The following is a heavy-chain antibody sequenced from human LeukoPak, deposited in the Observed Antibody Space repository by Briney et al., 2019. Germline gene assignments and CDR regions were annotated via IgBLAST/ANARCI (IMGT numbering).Heavy chain of an antibody. J-gene: IGHJ4*02. CDR3: ARARRGGYSGYDYAY. Sequence: ASVKVSCKASGYTFTGYYMHWVRQAPGQGREWMGWINPNSGGTNYAQKFQGWVTMTRDTSISTAYMEPSRLRSDDTAVYYCARARRGGYSGYDYAYWGQGTLVTVSS. CDR1: GYTFTGYY. D-gene: IGHD5-12*01. V-gene: IGHV1-2*04. CDR2: INPNSGGT.